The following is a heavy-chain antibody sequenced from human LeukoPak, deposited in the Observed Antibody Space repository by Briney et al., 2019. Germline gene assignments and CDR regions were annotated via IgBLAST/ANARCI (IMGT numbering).Heavy chain of an antibody. CDR1: GYTFTSYG. D-gene: IGHD6-19*01. Sequence: ASVKVSCKASGYTFTSYGISWVRQAPGQGLEWMGWINPNSGGTNYAQKFQGRVTMTEDTSTDTAYMELSSLRSEDTAVYYCATWAGAVAVRDWFDPWGQGTLVTVSS. CDR2: INPNSGGT. V-gene: IGHV1-18*01. J-gene: IGHJ5*02. CDR3: ATWAGAVAVRDWFDP.